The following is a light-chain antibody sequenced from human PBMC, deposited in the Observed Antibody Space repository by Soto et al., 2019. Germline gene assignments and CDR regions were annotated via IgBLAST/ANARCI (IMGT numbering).Light chain of an antibody. V-gene: IGKV3-15*01. J-gene: IGKJ2*01. Sequence: EIVMTQSPATLSVSPGERATLSCRASQGVTNNLAWYQQKPGQAPRLLIYGASTRAIGIPARFSGSGSGTDFTLTISSLQSEDFAVYFCQQYNNWPPYTFGQGTKLEIK. CDR2: GAS. CDR3: QQYNNWPPYT. CDR1: QGVTNN.